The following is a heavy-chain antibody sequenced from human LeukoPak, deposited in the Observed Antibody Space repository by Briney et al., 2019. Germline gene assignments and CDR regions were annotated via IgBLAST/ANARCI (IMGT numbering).Heavy chain of an antibody. J-gene: IGHJ4*02. V-gene: IGHV1-46*01. Sequence: GAPVKVSCKASGYTFTSYYLHWVRQAPGQGLEWMGIINPSGDSTNYAQKFQGRVTMTRDTSTSTVYVELSSLRSEDTAVYYCARDRQFSGGSYYPSYYFDYWGQGTLVTVSS. CDR3: ARDRQFSGGSYYPSYYFDY. CDR2: INPSGDST. D-gene: IGHD3-10*01. CDR1: GYTFTSYY.